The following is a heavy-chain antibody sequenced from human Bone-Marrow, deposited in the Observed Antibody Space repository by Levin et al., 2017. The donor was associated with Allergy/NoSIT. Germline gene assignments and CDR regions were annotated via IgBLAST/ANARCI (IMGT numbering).Heavy chain of an antibody. Sequence: GGSLRLSCAASGFSFSDFEMNWVRQAPGKGLEWVSYISRRGNVFYYADSVKGRFTISRDNAKNSLYLQMSSLRVEDTAVYYCARGDSYNSDSLTLSFDSWGQGTLVSVSS. CDR1: GFSFSDFE. D-gene: IGHD1-14*01. V-gene: IGHV3-48*03. CDR3: ARGDSYNSDSLTLSFDS. J-gene: IGHJ4*02. CDR2: ISRRGNVF.